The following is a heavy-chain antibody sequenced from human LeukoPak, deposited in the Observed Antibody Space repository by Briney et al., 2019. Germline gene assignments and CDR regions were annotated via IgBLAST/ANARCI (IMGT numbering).Heavy chain of an antibody. CDR2: ISSSGSTI. V-gene: IGHV3-48*03. CDR3: ARDSYCGGDCYSPSAFDI. Sequence: GGSLRLSCAASGFTFRSYAMQWVRQAPGKGLEWVSYISSSGSTIYYADSVKGRFTISRDNAKNSLYLQMNSLRAEDTAVYYCARDSYCGGDCYSPSAFDIWGQGTMVTVSS. D-gene: IGHD2-21*02. CDR1: GFTFRSYA. J-gene: IGHJ3*02.